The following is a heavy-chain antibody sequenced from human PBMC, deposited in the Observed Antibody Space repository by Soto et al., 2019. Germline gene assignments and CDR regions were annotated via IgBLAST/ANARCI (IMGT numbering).Heavy chain of an antibody. Sequence: HSDTRSLTCPLSGGSVRAPDWWNWVRQSPDKGLEWIAEVHISGHSNYNPSLRSRVSVSIDSSKNQFYLNLNSVTAADTAIYYCARVRQGCSANNCYFDPWGQGTQVTVSS. V-gene: IGHV4-4*02. J-gene: IGHJ5*01. CDR2: VHISGHS. CDR1: GGSVRAPDW. CDR3: ARVRQGCSANNCYFDP. D-gene: IGHD1-1*01.